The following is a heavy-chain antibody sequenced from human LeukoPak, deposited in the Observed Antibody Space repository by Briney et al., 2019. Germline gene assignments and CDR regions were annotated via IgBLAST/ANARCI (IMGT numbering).Heavy chain of an antibody. CDR1: GYSISSAYY. CDR2: IYHSGST. J-gene: IGHJ4*02. D-gene: IGHD3-22*01. V-gene: IGHV4-38-2*01. CDR3: ASDSSGYYDFDY. Sequence: SETLSLTCAVSGYSISSAYYWGWIRQPPGKGLEWIGSIYHSGSTYYNPSLKSRLTISVDTSKNQFFLNLSSVTAADMAVYYCASDSSGYYDFDYWGQGTLVTVSS.